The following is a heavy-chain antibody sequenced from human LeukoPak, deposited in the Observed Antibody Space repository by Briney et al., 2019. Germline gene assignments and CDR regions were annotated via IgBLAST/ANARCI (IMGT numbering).Heavy chain of an antibody. CDR3: ARGPKGFFDY. V-gene: IGHV3-21*01. Sequence: GGSLRLSCAASGFTFSSYSMNWVRQAPGKGLEWVSSISSSSSYVYYADSVKGRFTISRDNAKNSLYLQMNSLRVEDTAVYYCARGPKGFFDYWGQGTLVTVSS. CDR1: GFTFSSYS. CDR2: ISSSSSYV. J-gene: IGHJ4*02.